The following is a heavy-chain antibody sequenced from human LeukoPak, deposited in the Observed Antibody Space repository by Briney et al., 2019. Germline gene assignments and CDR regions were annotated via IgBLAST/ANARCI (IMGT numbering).Heavy chain of an antibody. J-gene: IGHJ6*02. CDR3: ASCSGPNYYYGMDV. CDR1: GFTFSSYS. D-gene: IGHD3-10*02. Sequence: GGSLRLSCAASGFTFSSYSMTWVRQAPGKGLDWVSSISRSSTYIYYADSVKGRFTISRDDAKNSLYLQMNSLRAEDTAVYYCASCSGPNYYYGMDVWGQGTTVTVS. V-gene: IGHV3-21*01. CDR2: ISRSSTYI.